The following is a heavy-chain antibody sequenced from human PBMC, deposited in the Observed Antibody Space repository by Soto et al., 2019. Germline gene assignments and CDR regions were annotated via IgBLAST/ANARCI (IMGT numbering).Heavy chain of an antibody. CDR3: AREGDYDFWSGPFDY. V-gene: IGHV4-4*07. CDR1: GGSISSYY. Sequence: SETLSLTCTVSGGSISSYYWSWIRQPAGKGLEWIGRIYTSGSTNYNPSLKSRVTMSVDTSKNQFSLTLSSVTAADTAVYYCAREGDYDFWSGPFDYWGQGTLVTVSS. CDR2: IYTSGST. D-gene: IGHD3-3*01. J-gene: IGHJ4*02.